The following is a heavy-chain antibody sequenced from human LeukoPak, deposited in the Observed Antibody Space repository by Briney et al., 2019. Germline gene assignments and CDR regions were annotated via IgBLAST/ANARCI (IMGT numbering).Heavy chain of an antibody. CDR3: ARDLDYSGYGGVHDY. V-gene: IGHV3-48*04. Sequence: GGSLRLSCAASGLTFSSYSMNWIRQAPGKGLEWVSYISSSGSTIYYADSVKGRFTISRDNAKNSLYPQMNSLRAEDTAVYYCARDLDYSGYGGVHDYWGQGTLVTVSS. CDR2: ISSSGSTI. J-gene: IGHJ4*02. CDR1: GLTFSSYS. D-gene: IGHD5-12*01.